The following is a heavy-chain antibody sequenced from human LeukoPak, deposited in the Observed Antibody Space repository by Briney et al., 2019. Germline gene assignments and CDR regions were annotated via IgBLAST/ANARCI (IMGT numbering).Heavy chain of an antibody. Sequence: KTGESLKISCKGSGYNFSGYWIAWVRQMAGKGLEWMGIIYPADSDTRYSPSFQGQVTISADKSITTAYLQWSSLKASDTAMYYCATHHDATAYYYDSSGYFYWGQGTLVTVSS. V-gene: IGHV5-51*01. CDR2: IYPADSDT. CDR3: ATHHDATAYYYDSSGYFY. J-gene: IGHJ4*02. D-gene: IGHD3-22*01. CDR1: GYNFSGYW.